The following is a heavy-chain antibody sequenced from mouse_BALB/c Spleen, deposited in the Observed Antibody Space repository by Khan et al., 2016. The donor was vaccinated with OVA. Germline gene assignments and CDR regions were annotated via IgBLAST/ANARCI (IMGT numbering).Heavy chain of an antibody. Sequence: EVELVESGGDLVKPGGSLKLSCAASGFTFSTYGMSWVRQTPDKRLEWVATVSTGGSYTYYPDSVKGRFTISRDNAKNTLYLQLSGLKSADNALLNCTRLAYYYESEGFAYWGQGTLGTVSA. D-gene: IGHD1-1*01. J-gene: IGHJ3*01. CDR1: GFTFSTYG. V-gene: IGHV5-6*01. CDR2: VSTGGSYT. CDR3: TRLAYYYESEGFAY.